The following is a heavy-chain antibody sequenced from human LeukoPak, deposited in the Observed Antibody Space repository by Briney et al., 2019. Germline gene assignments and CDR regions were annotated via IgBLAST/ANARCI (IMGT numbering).Heavy chain of an antibody. CDR1: GFTFSNYN. Sequence: GGSLRLSCAASGFTFSNYNMNWVRQTPGKGLEWVSSITRGSIYTFYADSVKGRFTISRDNAKNSLYLQMNSLRAEDTAVYYCARELLWRAFDIWGQGTMVTVSS. CDR3: ARELLWRAFDI. V-gene: IGHV3-21*01. CDR2: ITRGSIYT. D-gene: IGHD2-21*01. J-gene: IGHJ3*02.